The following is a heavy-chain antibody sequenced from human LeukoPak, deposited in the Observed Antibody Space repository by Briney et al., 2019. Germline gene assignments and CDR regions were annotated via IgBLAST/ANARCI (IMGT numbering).Heavy chain of an antibody. CDR2: VDPSDSYT. CDR1: GYNFTSYW. Sequence: GESLKISCKGSGYNFTSYWISWVRQMPGKGQEWMGRVDPSDSYTNYSPSFQGHVTIPADKSISTAYLQWSSLKASDTAMYYCARPSYPFGNYWYFDLWGRGTLVTVSS. V-gene: IGHV5-10-1*01. D-gene: IGHD3-16*01. CDR3: ARPSYPFGNYWYFDL. J-gene: IGHJ2*01.